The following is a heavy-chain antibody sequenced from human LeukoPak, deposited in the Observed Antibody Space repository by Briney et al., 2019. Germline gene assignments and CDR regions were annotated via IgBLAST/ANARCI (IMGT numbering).Heavy chain of an antibody. V-gene: IGHV1-69*05. CDR1: GGTFSSDA. J-gene: IGHJ4*02. Sequence: ASVKVSCKASGGTFSSDAISWVRQAPGQGLEWMGRIIPIFGTANYAQKFQGRVTITTDESTSTAYMELSSLRSEDTAVYYCARDEAFGQWLAPGDYWGQGTLVTVSS. CDR2: IIPIFGTA. D-gene: IGHD6-19*01. CDR3: ARDEAFGQWLAPGDY.